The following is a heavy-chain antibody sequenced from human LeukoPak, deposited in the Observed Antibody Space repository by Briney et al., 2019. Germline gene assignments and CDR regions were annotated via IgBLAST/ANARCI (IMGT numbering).Heavy chain of an antibody. V-gene: IGHV4-39*01. J-gene: IGHJ4*02. CDR1: GVSISSGSYY. CDR2: IYYSGNT. D-gene: IGHD4-17*01. Sequence: SEPLSLTCTVSGVSISSGSYYWGWIRQPPGKVLEWIGSIYYSGNTYYNPSLKSRVTISVDTSKNQFSLKLSSVTAADTAVYYCARQLSGGDYDYFDYWGQGTLVTVSS. CDR3: ARQLSGGDYDYFDY.